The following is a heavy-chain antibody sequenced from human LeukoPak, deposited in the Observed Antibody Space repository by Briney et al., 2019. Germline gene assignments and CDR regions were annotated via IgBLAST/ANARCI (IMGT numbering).Heavy chain of an antibody. V-gene: IGHV3-23*01. J-gene: IGHJ4*02. CDR3: ARRGWLVNFDY. Sequence: GGSLRLSCAASGFTFSNYAMSWVRQAPGKGLEWVSIISCRGENTRYADSVKGRFTLSRDNSNTPLYLHMNTLTAETTAIYYCARRGWLVNFDYWGQGTLVTVSS. CDR2: ISCRGENT. CDR1: GFTFSNYA. D-gene: IGHD6-19*01.